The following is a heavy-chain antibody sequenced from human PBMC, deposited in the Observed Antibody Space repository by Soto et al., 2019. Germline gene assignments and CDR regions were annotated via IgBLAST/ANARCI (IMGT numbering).Heavy chain of an antibody. J-gene: IGHJ4*02. CDR2: INTGNGDT. Sequence: ASVKVSCKASGYTFTSNAMHWVRQAPGQRLEWMGWINTGNGDTKYSQRFQGRVTISRDTSASTTYMELSSLRSEDTAVYYCARDHSAGWNYFDSWGQGTQVTVSS. V-gene: IGHV1-3*04. D-gene: IGHD1-1*01. CDR3: ARDHSAGWNYFDS. CDR1: GYTFTSNA.